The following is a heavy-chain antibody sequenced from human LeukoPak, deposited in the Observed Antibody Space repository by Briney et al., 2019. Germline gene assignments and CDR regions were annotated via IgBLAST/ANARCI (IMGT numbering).Heavy chain of an antibody. Sequence: ASVKVSCKASGYTFTSYGISWVRQAPGQGLEWMGWISAYNGNTNYAQKLQGRVTMTTDTSTSKAYMEVRSMRADDTAVYYCARVSFYYGSGSSDDYWGQGTLVTVSS. J-gene: IGHJ4*02. CDR3: ARVSFYYGSGSSDDY. CDR2: ISAYNGNT. CDR1: GYTFTSYG. V-gene: IGHV1-18*01. D-gene: IGHD3-10*01.